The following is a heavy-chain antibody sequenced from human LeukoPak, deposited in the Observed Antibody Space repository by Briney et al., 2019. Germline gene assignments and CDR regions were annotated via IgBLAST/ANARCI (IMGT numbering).Heavy chain of an antibody. V-gene: IGHV1-2*02. Sequence: ASVKVSCKASGYTFTGYYMHWVRQAPVQGLEWMGWINPNSGGTNYAQKFQASVTMTSHTSISTAYMELTRLRSADTAVYYCARAYSYDSSGYYYDYWGQATLVTVSS. CDR1: GYTFTGYY. J-gene: IGHJ4*02. D-gene: IGHD3-22*01. CDR3: ARAYSYDSSGYYYDY. CDR2: INPNSGGT.